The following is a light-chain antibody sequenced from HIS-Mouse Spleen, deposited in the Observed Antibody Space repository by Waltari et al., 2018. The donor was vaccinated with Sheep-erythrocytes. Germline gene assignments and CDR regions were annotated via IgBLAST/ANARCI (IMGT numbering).Light chain of an antibody. J-gene: IGKJ4*01. CDR3: QQYGSSPLT. CDR2: GAS. Sequence: EIVLTQSPGTLSLPPGERAILSCRASQSVSSSYLAWYQQKPGQAPRLLIYGASSRATGIPDRFSGSGSGTDFTLTISRLEPEDFAVYYCQQYGSSPLTFGGGTKVEIK. CDR1: QSVSSSY. V-gene: IGKV3-20*01.